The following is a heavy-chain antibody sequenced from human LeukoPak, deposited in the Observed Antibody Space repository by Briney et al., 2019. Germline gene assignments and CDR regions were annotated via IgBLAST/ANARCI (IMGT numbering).Heavy chain of an antibody. J-gene: IGHJ4*02. CDR2: IWYDGSNK. V-gene: IGHV3-33*06. CDR3: AKEGSAYSSGCPDY. D-gene: IGHD6-19*01. CDR1: GFTFSSYG. Sequence: GRSLRLSCAASGFTFSSYGMHWVRQAPGKGLEWVAVIWYDGSNKYYADSVKGRFTISRDNSKNTLYLQMNSLRAEDTAVYYCAKEGSAYSSGCPDYWGQGTLVTVSS.